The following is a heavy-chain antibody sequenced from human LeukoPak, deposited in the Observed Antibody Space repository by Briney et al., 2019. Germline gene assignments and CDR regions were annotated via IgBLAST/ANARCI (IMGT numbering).Heavy chain of an antibody. CDR2: ISYDGSNK. Sequence: GGSLRLSCAASGFTFSSYGMHWVRQAPGKGLEWVAVISYDGSNKYSADSVKGRFTISRDNSKNTLYLQMNSLRAEDTAVYYCAKERYYYDSSGYDYWGQGTLVTVSS. D-gene: IGHD3-22*01. J-gene: IGHJ4*02. CDR3: AKERYYYDSSGYDY. CDR1: GFTFSSYG. V-gene: IGHV3-30*18.